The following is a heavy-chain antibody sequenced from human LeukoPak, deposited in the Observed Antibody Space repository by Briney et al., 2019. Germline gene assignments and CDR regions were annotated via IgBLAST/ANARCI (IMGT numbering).Heavy chain of an antibody. Sequence: SETLSLTCAVYGGSFSGYYWSWIRQPPGKGPEWIGEINHSGSTNYNPSLKSRVTISVDTSKNQFSLKLSSVTAADTAVYYCARGSDDHFDYWGQGTLVTVSS. CDR1: GGSFSGYY. CDR3: ARGSDDHFDY. J-gene: IGHJ4*02. V-gene: IGHV4-34*01. CDR2: INHSGST.